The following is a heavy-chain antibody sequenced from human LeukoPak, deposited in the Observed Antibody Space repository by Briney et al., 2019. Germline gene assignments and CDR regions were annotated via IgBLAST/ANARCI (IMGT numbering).Heavy chain of an antibody. CDR2: IYYSGST. CDR3: ARLTKNDSGSFRFGKKKRGYMDV. J-gene: IGHJ6*03. V-gene: IGHV4-59*12. CDR1: GGSISSYY. Sequence: SETLSLTCTVSGGSISSYYWTWIRQPPGKGLEWIGYIYYSGSTNYNPSLKSRVTISVDTSKNQFSLKLSSVTAAETAVYDCARLTKNDSGSFRFGKKKRGYMDVWGKGTTVTISS. D-gene: IGHD3-10*01.